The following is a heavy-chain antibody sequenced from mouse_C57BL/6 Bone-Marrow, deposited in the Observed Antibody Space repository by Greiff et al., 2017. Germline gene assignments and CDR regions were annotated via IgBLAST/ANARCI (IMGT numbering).Heavy chain of an antibody. Sequence: VQLQQSGAELVRPGSSVKLSCKASGYTFTSYWMDWVKQRPGQGLEWIGNIYPSDSETHYNQKFRDKATLTVDKSSSTAYMQLRSLTSGDSAVYYCARETTVVHFDYWGQGTTLTVSS. J-gene: IGHJ2*01. CDR2: IYPSDSET. CDR1: GYTFTSYW. CDR3: ARETTVVHFDY. V-gene: IGHV1-61*01. D-gene: IGHD1-1*01.